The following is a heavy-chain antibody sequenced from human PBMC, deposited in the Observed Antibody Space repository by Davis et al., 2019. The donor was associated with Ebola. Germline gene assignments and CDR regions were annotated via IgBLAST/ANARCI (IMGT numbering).Heavy chain of an antibody. CDR1: GFSFSTSA. CDR2: IRSIANNHAT. D-gene: IGHD2-15*01. CDR3: TLSRDIDY. Sequence: GGSLRLSCAASGFSFSTSAMHWVRQASGKGLEWVGRIRSIANNHATGYAASVKGRFTISRDDSKNTAYLQMNSLKTEDTAVYYCTLSRDIDYWGQGTLVTVSS. V-gene: IGHV3-73*01. J-gene: IGHJ4*02.